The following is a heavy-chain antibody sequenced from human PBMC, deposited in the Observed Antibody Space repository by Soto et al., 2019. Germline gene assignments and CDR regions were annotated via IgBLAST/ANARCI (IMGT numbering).Heavy chain of an antibody. D-gene: IGHD6-13*01. CDR1: AGSISGSY. J-gene: IGHJ5*02. V-gene: IGHV4-59*12. CDR2: IHYSGSA. CDR3: AKVGRIAAAGTWFDP. Sequence: SETLSLTCTVSAGSISGSYWSWIRQPPGRELELVAYIHYSGSAYYNPSLESRVTISIDTSKNQFSLKVNSVNTADTAVYYCAKVGRIAAAGTWFDPWGQGTLVTVSS.